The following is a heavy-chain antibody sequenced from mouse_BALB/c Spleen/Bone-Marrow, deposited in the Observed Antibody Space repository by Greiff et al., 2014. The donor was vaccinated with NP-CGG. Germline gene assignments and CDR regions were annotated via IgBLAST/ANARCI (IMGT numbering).Heavy chain of an antibody. CDR2: IRNKAKGYTT. CDR3: ARDENVGIYWYFDV. V-gene: IGHV7-3*02. J-gene: IGHJ1*01. Sequence: DVHLVESGGGSVQPGGSLRLSCATSGFTFTDYYMSWVRQPPGKALEWLGFIRNKAKGYTTDYSASVKGRFTISRDNSQRILYLQMNTLRAEDRATYYCARDENVGIYWYFDVWGAGTTVIVSS. CDR1: GFTFTDYY.